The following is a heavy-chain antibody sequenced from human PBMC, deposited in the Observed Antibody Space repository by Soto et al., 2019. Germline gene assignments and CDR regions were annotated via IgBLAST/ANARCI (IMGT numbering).Heavy chain of an antibody. V-gene: IGHV4-39*01. CDR1: GGSISSTSYY. Sequence: QLQLQESGPGLVKPSETLSLTCTVSGGSISSTSYYWGWIRQPPGKGLEWIGTIYYSGSTYYNPSLKLRVTISVYTSNTQFSLKLSSVTAPDTAVYYCARHGVSGWSVFDYWGQGTLVTVSS. CDR2: IYYSGST. CDR3: ARHGVSGWSVFDY. J-gene: IGHJ4*02. D-gene: IGHD6-19*01.